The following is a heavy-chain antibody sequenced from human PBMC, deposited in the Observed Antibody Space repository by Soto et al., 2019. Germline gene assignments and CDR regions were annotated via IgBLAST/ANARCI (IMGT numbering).Heavy chain of an antibody. CDR2: IYYSGST. CDR3: ARNYYDSSGYYYERYYFDY. CDR1: GGSISSYY. D-gene: IGHD3-22*01. J-gene: IGHJ4*02. V-gene: IGHV4-59*01. Sequence: SETLSLTCTVSGGSISSYYWSWIRQPPGKGLEWIGYIYYSGSTNYNPSLKSRVTISVDTSKNQFSLKLSSVTAADTAVHYCARNYYDSSGYYYERYYFDYWGQGTLVTVSS.